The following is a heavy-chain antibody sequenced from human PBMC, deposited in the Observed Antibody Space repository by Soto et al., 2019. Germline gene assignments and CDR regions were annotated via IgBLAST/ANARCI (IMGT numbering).Heavy chain of an antibody. V-gene: IGHV1-69*01. Sequence: QVQLVQSGAEVKKPGSSVKVSCKASGGTFSRYAISWVRQAPGQGLEWMGGIIPIFGTANNAQKYQGRVTITANESTSTAYMELSSLRFENTAVYYCARAIVGPTTTGWLDPWGQGTLVTVT. CDR3: ARAIVGPTTTGWLDP. CDR2: IIPIFGTA. CDR1: GGTFSRYA. D-gene: IGHD1-26*01. J-gene: IGHJ5*02.